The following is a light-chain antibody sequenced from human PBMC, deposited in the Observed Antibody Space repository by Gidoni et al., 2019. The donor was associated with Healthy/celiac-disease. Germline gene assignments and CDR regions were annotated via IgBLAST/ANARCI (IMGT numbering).Light chain of an antibody. J-gene: IGKJ1*01. V-gene: IGKV1-39*01. Sequence: DIQMTQSPSSLSASVGDRVTITCRASQIMSSYLNWYQQKPGKAPKLLIYAASSLQSGVPSRFSGIGSGTDFTLTISSLQPEDFATYYCQQSYSTPWTFXXXTKVEIK. CDR1: QIMSSY. CDR2: AAS. CDR3: QQSYSTPWT.